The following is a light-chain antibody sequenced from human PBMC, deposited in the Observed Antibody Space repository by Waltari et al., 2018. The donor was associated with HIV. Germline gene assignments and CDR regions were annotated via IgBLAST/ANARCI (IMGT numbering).Light chain of an antibody. J-gene: IGLJ2*01. CDR3: QAWGNNTVV. V-gene: IGLV3-1*01. CDR2: QDR. CDR1: NLCNNY. Sequence: SYDLTQAPSLSVSPGQAAKILGSRFNLCNNYVSWYQQKPGQSPLLLIFQDRKRRSGIPERFSGSSSGNTATLTISGTQSVDEADYFCQAWGNNTVVFGGGTKLTVL.